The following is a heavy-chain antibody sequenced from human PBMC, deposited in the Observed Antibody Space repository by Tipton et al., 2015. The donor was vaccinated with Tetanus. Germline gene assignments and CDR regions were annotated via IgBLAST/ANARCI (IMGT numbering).Heavy chain of an antibody. CDR1: GGSVSSGSYY. CDR2: IYYSGST. J-gene: IGHJ6*02. V-gene: IGHV4-61*01. Sequence: TLSLTCTVSGGSVSSGSYYWSWIRQPPGKGLEWIGYIYYSGSTNYNPSLKSRVTISVDTSKNQFSLKLSSVTAADTAVYYCAGSYYDFWSGNQYYYYGMDVWGQGTTVTVSS. CDR3: AGSYYDFWSGNQYYYYGMDV. D-gene: IGHD3-3*01.